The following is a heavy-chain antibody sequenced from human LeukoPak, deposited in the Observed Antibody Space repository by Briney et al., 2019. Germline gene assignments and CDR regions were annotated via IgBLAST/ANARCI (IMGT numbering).Heavy chain of an antibody. CDR2: IWYDGSNK. J-gene: IGHJ4*02. Sequence: GGSLRLSCAASGFTFSSYGMHWVRQAPGKGLEWVAAIWYDGSNKYYADSVKGRFTISRDNSKNTLYLQMNSLRAEDTAVYYCARERYSSSSRDFDYWGQGTLVTVSS. CDR1: GFTFSSYG. V-gene: IGHV3-33*01. D-gene: IGHD6-6*01. CDR3: ARERYSSSSRDFDY.